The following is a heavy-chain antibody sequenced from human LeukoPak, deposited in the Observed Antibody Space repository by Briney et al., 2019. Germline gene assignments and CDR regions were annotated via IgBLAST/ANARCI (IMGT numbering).Heavy chain of an antibody. CDR1: GGSISSSSYY. CDR3: ARYSSGWYRAPYYSDY. CDR2: IYYSGST. J-gene: IGHJ4*02. D-gene: IGHD6-19*01. V-gene: IGHV4-39*01. Sequence: SETLSLTCTVSGGSISSSSYYWGWIRQPPGKGLEWIGSIYYSGSTYYNPSLKSRVTISVDTSKNQFSLKLSSVTAADTAVYYCARYSSGWYRAPYYSDYWGQGTLVTVSS.